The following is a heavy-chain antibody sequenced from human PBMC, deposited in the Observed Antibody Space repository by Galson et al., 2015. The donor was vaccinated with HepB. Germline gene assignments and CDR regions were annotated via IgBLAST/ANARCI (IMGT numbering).Heavy chain of an antibody. D-gene: IGHD5-18*01. Sequence: SLRLSCAASGFTFSSYAMHWVRQAPGKGLEWVAVISYDGSNKYYADSVKGRFTISRDNSKNTLYLQMNSLRAEDTAVYYCARVSNSRAMEPPLSYWGQGTLVTVSS. J-gene: IGHJ4*02. V-gene: IGHV3-30*04. CDR1: GFTFSSYA. CDR3: ARVSNSRAMEPPLSY. CDR2: ISYDGSNK.